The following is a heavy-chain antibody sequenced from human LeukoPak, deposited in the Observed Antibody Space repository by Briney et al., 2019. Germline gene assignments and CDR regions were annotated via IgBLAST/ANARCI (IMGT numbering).Heavy chain of an antibody. Sequence: SVKVSCKASGGTFSSYAISWVRQAPRQGLEWMGGIIPIFGTANYAQKFQGRVTITADESTSTAYMEPSSLRSEDTAVYYCARGYSYGPYYFDYWGQGTLVTVSS. CDR3: ARGYSYGPYYFDY. CDR1: GGTFSSYA. J-gene: IGHJ4*02. CDR2: IIPIFGTA. D-gene: IGHD5-18*01. V-gene: IGHV1-69*13.